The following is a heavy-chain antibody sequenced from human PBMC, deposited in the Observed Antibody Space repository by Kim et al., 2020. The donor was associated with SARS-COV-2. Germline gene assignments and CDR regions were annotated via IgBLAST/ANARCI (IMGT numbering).Heavy chain of an antibody. V-gene: IGHV4-31*03. J-gene: IGHJ2*01. Sequence: SETLSLTCTVSGGSISSGGYYWSWIRQHPGKGLEWIGYIYYSGSTYYNPSLKSRVTISVDTSKNQFSLKLSSVTAADTAVYYCARDARYGVNTRWYFDLWGRGTLVTVSS. CDR1: GGSISSGGYY. CDR2: IYYSGST. CDR3: ARDARYGVNTRWYFDL. D-gene: IGHD4-17*01.